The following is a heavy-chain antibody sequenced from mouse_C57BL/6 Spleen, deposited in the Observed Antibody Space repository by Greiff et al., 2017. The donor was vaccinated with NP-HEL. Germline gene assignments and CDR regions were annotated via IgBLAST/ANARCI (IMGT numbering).Heavy chain of an antibody. J-gene: IGHJ4*01. D-gene: IGHD5-5*01. CDR2: ISSGSSTI. V-gene: IGHV5-17*01. CDR1: GFTFSDYG. Sequence: EVKLVESGGGLVKPGGSLKLSCAASGFTFSDYGMHWVRQAPEKGLEWVAYISSGSSTIYYADTVKGRFTISRDNAKNTLFLQMTSLRSEDTAMYYCARPVYLYAMDYWGQGTSVTVSS. CDR3: ARPVYLYAMDY.